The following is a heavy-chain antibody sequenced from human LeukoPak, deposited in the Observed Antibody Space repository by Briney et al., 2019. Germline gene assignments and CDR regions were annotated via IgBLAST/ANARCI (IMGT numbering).Heavy chain of an antibody. CDR1: GFTFSSYG. CDR2: IQYDGSNK. CDR3: AKVPTSMIFGPDIDY. V-gene: IGHV3-30*02. J-gene: IGHJ4*02. Sequence: TGGSLRLSCAASGFTFSSYGMHWVRQAPGKGLEWVAFIQYDGSNKYYADSVKGRFTISRDNSKNTLYLQMNSLRAEDTAVYYCAKVPTSMIFGPDIDYWGQGTLVTVSS. D-gene: IGHD3/OR15-3a*01.